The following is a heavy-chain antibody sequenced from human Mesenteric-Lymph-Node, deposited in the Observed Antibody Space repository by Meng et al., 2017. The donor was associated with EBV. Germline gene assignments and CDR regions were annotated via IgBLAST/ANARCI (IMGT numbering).Heavy chain of an antibody. CDR1: GVSVTSGNYY. CDR2: IYVSGTT. CDR3: TRGRQSTFDY. Sequence: QVQLQQSGPGLVKRWETLSRTCTVSGVSVTSGNYYWSWIRQPPGKGLEWIGYIYVSGTTNYSPSLKSRVTVSIDTSKNQFSLRLTTVTASDTALYYCTRGRQSTFDYWGQGSLGTVSS. V-gene: IGHV4-61*01. J-gene: IGHJ4*02.